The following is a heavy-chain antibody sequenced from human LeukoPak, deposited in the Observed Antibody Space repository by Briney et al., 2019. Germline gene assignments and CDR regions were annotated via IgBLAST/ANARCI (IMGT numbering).Heavy chain of an antibody. V-gene: IGHV3-23*01. D-gene: IGHD6-19*01. Sequence: GGSLRLCCAASGFTFSSYAMSWVHQAPGKGLEWVSAISGSGGSTYYADSVKGRFTISRDNSKNTLYLQMNSLRAEDTAVYYCAKDRIAVAGHDAFDIWGQGTMVTVSS. CDR1: GFTFSSYA. CDR3: AKDRIAVAGHDAFDI. J-gene: IGHJ3*02. CDR2: ISGSGGST.